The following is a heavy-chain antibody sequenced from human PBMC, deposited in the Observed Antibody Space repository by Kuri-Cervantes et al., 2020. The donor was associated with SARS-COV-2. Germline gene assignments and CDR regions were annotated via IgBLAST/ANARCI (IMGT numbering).Heavy chain of an antibody. Sequence: SETLSLTCTVSGGSISSHYWSWIRQPPGKGLEWIGYIYYSGSTNYNPSPKSRVTISVDTSKNQFSLKLSSVTAADTAVYYCARAGSVNNWFDPWGQGTLVTVSS. CDR1: GGSISSHY. CDR2: IYYSGST. D-gene: IGHD6-25*01. V-gene: IGHV4-59*08. CDR3: ARAGSVNNWFDP. J-gene: IGHJ5*02.